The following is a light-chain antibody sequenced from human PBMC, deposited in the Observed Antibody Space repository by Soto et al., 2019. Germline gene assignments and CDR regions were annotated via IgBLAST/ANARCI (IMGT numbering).Light chain of an antibody. J-gene: IGLJ3*02. CDR2: LNSDGSH. V-gene: IGLV4-69*01. Sequence: QPVLTQPPSASASLGASVKLTCTLSSGHNSYAIAWHQQQPEKGPRYLMKLNSDGSHSKGDAIPDRFSGSSSGAERYLTISSVQSEDEADYYCQTWSTDIRVFGGGTKLTVL. CDR1: SGHNSYA. CDR3: QTWSTDIRV.